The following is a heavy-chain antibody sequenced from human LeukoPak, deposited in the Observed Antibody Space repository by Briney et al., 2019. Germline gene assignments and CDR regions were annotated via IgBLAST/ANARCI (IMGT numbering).Heavy chain of an antibody. V-gene: IGHV4-39*01. J-gene: IGHJ5*02. CDR2: IYYTGTT. D-gene: IGHD4-23*01. Sequence: SETLSLTCSVSGGSISSSSCFWGWIRQPPGKGLEWIGSIYYTGTTYYNPSLKSRVTISVDTSKNQFSLNLSSVTAAHTAVHYCARHWIYGGNSMVNWFDPWGQGALVTVPS. CDR1: GGSISSSSCF. CDR3: ARHWIYGGNSMVNWFDP.